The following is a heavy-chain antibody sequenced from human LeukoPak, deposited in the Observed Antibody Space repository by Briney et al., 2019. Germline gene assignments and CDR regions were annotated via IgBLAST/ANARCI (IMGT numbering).Heavy chain of an antibody. V-gene: IGHV4-59*01. CDR1: GGSISSYY. Sequence: SETLSLTCTVSGGSISSYYWSWIRQPPGKGLEWIGYIYYSGSTNYNPSLKSRVTISVDTSKNQFSLKLSSVTAADTAVYYCARAYYYDSSGYYPGYYYCYMDVWGKGTTVTVSS. CDR2: IYYSGST. CDR3: ARAYYYDSSGYYPGYYYCYMDV. D-gene: IGHD3-22*01. J-gene: IGHJ6*03.